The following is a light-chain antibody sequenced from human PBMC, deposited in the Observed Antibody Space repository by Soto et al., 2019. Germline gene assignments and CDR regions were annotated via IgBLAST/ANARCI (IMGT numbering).Light chain of an antibody. CDR2: DVS. CDR1: SGDVGAYNY. V-gene: IGLV2-14*01. CDR3: GSYTTINTMI. J-gene: IGLJ2*01. Sequence: QSVLTQPASVSGSPGQSITISCAGTSGDVGAYNYVTWFQQYPGKVPKLIIYDVSDRPSGVSDRFSGSKSGNTASLTISGLLAEDEADYYCGSYTTINTMIFGGGTNLTVL.